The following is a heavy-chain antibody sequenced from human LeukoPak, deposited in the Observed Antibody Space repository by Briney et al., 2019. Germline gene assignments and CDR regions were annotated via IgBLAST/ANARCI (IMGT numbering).Heavy chain of an antibody. CDR2: ISYDGSNK. V-gene: IGHV3-30*18. CDR3: AKASYGSGSYYKVGYFDY. CDR1: GFTFSSYG. D-gene: IGHD3-10*01. J-gene: IGHJ4*02. Sequence: PGGSLRLSCAASGFTFSSYGMHWVRQAPGKGLEWVAVISYDGSNKYYADSVKGRFTISRDNSKNTLYLQMNSLRAEDTAVYYCAKASYGSGSYYKVGYFDYWGQGTLVTVSS.